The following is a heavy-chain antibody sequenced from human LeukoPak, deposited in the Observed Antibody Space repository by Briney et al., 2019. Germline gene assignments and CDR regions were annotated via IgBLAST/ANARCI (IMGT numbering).Heavy chain of an antibody. D-gene: IGHD6-13*01. CDR1: GFTFSSYA. Sequence: GGSLRLSCAASGFTFSSYAMSWVRQAPGKGLEWVSAISGSGGSTYYADSVKGRFTISRDNSKNTLYLQMNSLRAEDTAVYYCAKARREYSSSWYVSYWGQGTLVTVSS. J-gene: IGHJ4*02. CDR2: ISGSGGST. V-gene: IGHV3-23*01. CDR3: AKARREYSSSWYVSY.